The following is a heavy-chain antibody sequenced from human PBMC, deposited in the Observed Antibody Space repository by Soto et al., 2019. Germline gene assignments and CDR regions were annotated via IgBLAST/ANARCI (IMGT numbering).Heavy chain of an antibody. Sequence: GGSLRLSCAASGFTFSSYGMHWVRQAPGKGLEWVAVIWYDGSNKYYADSVKGRFTISRDNSKNTLYLQMNSLRAEDTAVYYCARDKGVGLGIQLWFRGAGVGYGMDVWGQGTTVTVSS. D-gene: IGHD5-18*01. CDR3: ARDKGVGLGIQLWFRGAGVGYGMDV. CDR1: GFTFSSYG. CDR2: IWYDGSNK. V-gene: IGHV3-33*01. J-gene: IGHJ6*02.